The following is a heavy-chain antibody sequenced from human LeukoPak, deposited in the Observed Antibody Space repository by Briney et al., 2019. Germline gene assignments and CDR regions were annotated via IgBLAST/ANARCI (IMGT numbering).Heavy chain of an antibody. V-gene: IGHV3-74*01. CDR1: GFNFSSYW. Sequence: PPGGSLRLSCAASGFNFSSYWMHCVRPAPGKGLVWISLINYDGTTTSYADSVKGRFTISRDNAKDSLFLQMNNLRGEDTAVYYCARDGSWPLDAFDFWGQGTMLTVSS. CDR3: ARDGSWPLDAFDF. J-gene: IGHJ3*01. CDR2: INYDGTTT. D-gene: IGHD1-26*01.